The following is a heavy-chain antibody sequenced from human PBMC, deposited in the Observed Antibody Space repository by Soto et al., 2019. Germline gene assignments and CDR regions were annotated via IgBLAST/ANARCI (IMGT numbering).Heavy chain of an antibody. CDR2: FYYNGNS. CDR1: AGSISSNTYY. Sequence: QLQLQESGPGLVKPSETLSLTCTVSAGSISSNTYYWGWIRQPPGKGLEWIANFYYNGNSYFNPSRKSRVNASVDTSNNRFALWLNHMTAADTAIDSGATGHVSYSQHLIRPFDYWGQGTLVTVSS. CDR3: ATGHVSYSQHLIRPFDY. V-gene: IGHV4-39*01. D-gene: IGHD1-1*01. J-gene: IGHJ4*02.